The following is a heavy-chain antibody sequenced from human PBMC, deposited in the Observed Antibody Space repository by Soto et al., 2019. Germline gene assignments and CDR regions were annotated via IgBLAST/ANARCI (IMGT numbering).Heavy chain of an antibody. Sequence: SETLSLTCTVSGCSISSYYWSWIRQPPGKGLEWIGYIYYSGSTYYNPSLKSRVTISVDTSKNQFSLKLSSVTAADTAVYYCARDPRSGYDSSGYYYTGAFDIWGQGTMVTVSS. CDR1: GCSISSYY. V-gene: IGHV4-59*12. J-gene: IGHJ3*02. CDR3: ARDPRSGYDSSGYYYTGAFDI. D-gene: IGHD3-22*01. CDR2: IYYSGST.